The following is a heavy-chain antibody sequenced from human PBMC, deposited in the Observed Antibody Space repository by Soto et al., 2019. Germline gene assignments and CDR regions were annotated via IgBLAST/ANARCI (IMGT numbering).Heavy chain of an antibody. CDR2: INPSGGST. CDR3: ARAGSLWFGMDY. D-gene: IGHD3-10*01. V-gene: IGHV1-46*01. J-gene: IGHJ4*02. CDR1: GYTFTSYY. Sequence: ASVKVSCKASGYTFTSYYMHWVRQAPGQGLEWMGIINPSGGSTSYAQRFQGRVTMTRDTSTSTVYMELSSLRSEDTAVYYCARAGSLWFGMDYWGQGTLVTVSS.